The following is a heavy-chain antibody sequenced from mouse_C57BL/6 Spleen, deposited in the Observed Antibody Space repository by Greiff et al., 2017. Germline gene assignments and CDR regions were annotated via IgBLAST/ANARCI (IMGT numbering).Heavy chain of an antibody. CDR3: AQRGWLLFFDY. D-gene: IGHD2-3*01. CDR1: GYTFTSYW. J-gene: IGHJ2*01. Sequence: VQLQQPGAELVKPGASVKLSCKASGYTFTSYWMHWVKQRPGQGLEWIGMIHPNSGSTNYNEKFKGKATLTVDKSSSTAYMQLSSLTSEDSAVYYCAQRGWLLFFDYWGQGTTLTVSA. CDR2: IHPNSGST. V-gene: IGHV1-64*01.